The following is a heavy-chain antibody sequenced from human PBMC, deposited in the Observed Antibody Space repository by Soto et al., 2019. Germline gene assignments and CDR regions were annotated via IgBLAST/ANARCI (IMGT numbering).Heavy chain of an antibody. Sequence: PSETLSLTCAVSGGSISSSNWWSWVRQPPGKGLEWIGEIYHSGSTNYNPSLKSRVTISVDKSKNQFSLKLSSVTAADTAVYYCARGLAVAGTSVDYWGQGTLVTVSS. V-gene: IGHV4-4*02. CDR3: ARGLAVAGTSVDY. CDR1: GGSISSSNW. CDR2: IYHSGST. D-gene: IGHD6-19*01. J-gene: IGHJ4*02.